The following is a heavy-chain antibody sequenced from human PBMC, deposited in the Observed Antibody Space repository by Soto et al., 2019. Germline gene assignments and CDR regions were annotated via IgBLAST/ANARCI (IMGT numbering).Heavy chain of an antibody. CDR1: GFTFSSYW. Sequence: PGGSLRLSCAASGFTFSSYWMHWVRQAPGKGLEWVSVIGGSGGDIYYADSVKGRFTISRDNSKNTLYLQMNSLRAEDTAVYYYARDQPGYSYGYGLGYWGQGTLVTVSS. CDR3: ARDQPGYSYGYGLGY. CDR2: IGGSGGDI. D-gene: IGHD5-18*01. V-gene: IGHV3-21*01. J-gene: IGHJ4*02.